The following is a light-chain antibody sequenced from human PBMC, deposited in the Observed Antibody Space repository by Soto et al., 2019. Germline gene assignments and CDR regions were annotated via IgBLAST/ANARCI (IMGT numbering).Light chain of an antibody. V-gene: IGKV3-20*01. J-gene: IGKJ4*01. Sequence: EIVLTQSPGTLSLSTGERATLSYRASQSVSSSYLAWYQQKPGQAPRLLIYGASSRATGIPDRFSGSGSGTDFTLTISRLEPEDFAVYYCQQYGSSLGVTFGGGTKVDIK. CDR2: GAS. CDR1: QSVSSSY. CDR3: QQYGSSLGVT.